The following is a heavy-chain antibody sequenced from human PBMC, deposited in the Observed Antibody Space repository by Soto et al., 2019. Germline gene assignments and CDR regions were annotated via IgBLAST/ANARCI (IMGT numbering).Heavy chain of an antibody. CDR3: AHSPMIVGWGNYFDY. Sequence: QITLKESGPTLVKPTQTLTLTCTFSGFSLSTSGVGVGWIRQPPGKALEWLALIYWDDDKRYSPSLKSRLTLTEDTSKKQVVLTMTNMDPVDTATYYCAHSPMIVGWGNYFDYWGQGTLVTVSS. J-gene: IGHJ4*02. CDR2: IYWDDDK. V-gene: IGHV2-5*02. CDR1: GFSLSTSGVG. D-gene: IGHD3-22*01.